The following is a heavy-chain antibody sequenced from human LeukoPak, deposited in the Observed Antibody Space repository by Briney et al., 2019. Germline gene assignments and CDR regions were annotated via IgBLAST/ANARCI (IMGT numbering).Heavy chain of an antibody. Sequence: PGGSLRLSCAASGFTVSSSCMSWVRQAPGKGLEWVSVIYSGGSTYYADSVKGRFTISRDNSKNTLYLQMNSLRAEDTAVYYCATGSLRRGYRYGPHFDYWGQGILVTVSS. D-gene: IGHD5-18*01. J-gene: IGHJ4*02. CDR3: ATGSLRRGYRYGPHFDY. CDR1: GFTVSSSC. CDR2: IYSGGST. V-gene: IGHV3-53*01.